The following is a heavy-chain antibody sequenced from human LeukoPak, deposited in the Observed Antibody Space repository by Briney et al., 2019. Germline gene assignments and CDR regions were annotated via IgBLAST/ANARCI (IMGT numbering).Heavy chain of an antibody. D-gene: IGHD3-22*01. Sequence: GSLRLSCAASGFTFSSYGMHWVRQPPGKGLEWIGEINHSGSTNYNPSLKSRVTISVDTSKNQFSLKLSSVTAADTAVYYCARPRVLDSSGFDYWGQGTLVTVSS. V-gene: IGHV4-34*01. CDR2: INHSGST. CDR3: ARPRVLDSSGFDY. J-gene: IGHJ4*02. CDR1: GFTFSSYG.